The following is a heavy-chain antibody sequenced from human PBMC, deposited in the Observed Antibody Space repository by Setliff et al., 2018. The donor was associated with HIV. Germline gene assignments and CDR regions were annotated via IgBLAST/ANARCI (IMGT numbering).Heavy chain of an antibody. V-gene: IGHV1-18*01. J-gene: IGHJ6*03. CDR3: AREVYSGSYFNYYYYLDV. CDR2: INAYNGNT. D-gene: IGHD1-26*01. Sequence: ASVKVSCKASGYTFTSYGITWVRQAPGQGLEWMGWINAYNGNTNYAQELQGRVTMTTDTSTSTVYMELRSLRSDDTAVYYCAREVYSGSYFNYYYYLDVWGKGTTVTVSS. CDR1: GYTFTSYG.